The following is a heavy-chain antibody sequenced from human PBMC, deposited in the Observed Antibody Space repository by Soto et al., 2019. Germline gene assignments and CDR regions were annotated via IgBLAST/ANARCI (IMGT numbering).Heavy chain of an antibody. CDR3: ARRTYGSGSYVDY. CDR2: IIPIFGTA. V-gene: IGHV1-69*13. J-gene: IGHJ4*02. D-gene: IGHD3-10*01. Sequence: SVKVSCKASGVTFSSYAISWVRQAPGQGLEWMGGIIPIFGTANYAQKFQGRVTITADESTSTACMELSSLRSEDTTVYYCARRTYGSGSYVDYWGQGTLVTVSS. CDR1: GVTFSSYA.